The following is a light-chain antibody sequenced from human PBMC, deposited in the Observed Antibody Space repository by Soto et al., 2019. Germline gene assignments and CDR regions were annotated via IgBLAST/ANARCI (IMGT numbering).Light chain of an antibody. CDR3: QSYDSSLATVV. V-gene: IGLV1-40*01. Sequence: QAVVTQPPSVSGAPGQRVTISCTGSGSNIGAGYDVHWYQQLPGTAPKLLIYADDNRPSGVPDRFSGSKSGTSASLAITGLQAEDEADYYCQSYDSSLATVVFGGGSKLTVL. CDR2: ADD. J-gene: IGLJ2*01. CDR1: GSNIGAGYD.